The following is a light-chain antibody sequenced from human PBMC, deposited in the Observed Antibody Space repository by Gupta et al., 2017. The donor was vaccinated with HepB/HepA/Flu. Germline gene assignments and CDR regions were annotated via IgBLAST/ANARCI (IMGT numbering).Light chain of an antibody. Sequence: DCQMTQSPSSLSASVGDRVTITCQASQDITNFLSWYQQKPGKAPKLLIYDASNLETGVPSRFSGSGFGTDFTFTISSLQPEDFAIYYCQQEDNLPPTFGQGTKLEIK. CDR2: DAS. V-gene: IGKV1-33*01. CDR1: QDITNF. J-gene: IGKJ2*01. CDR3: QQEDNLPPT.